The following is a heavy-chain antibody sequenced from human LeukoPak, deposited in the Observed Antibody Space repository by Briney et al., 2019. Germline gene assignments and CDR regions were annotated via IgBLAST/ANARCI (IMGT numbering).Heavy chain of an antibody. Sequence: SETLSLTCTVSGGSISSSSYYWGWIRQPPGKGLEWIGSIYYSGSTYYNPSLKSRVTISVDTSKNQFTLKLSSVTAADTAVYYCARHRRRISGSSTRGFDYWGQGTLVTVSS. CDR3: ARHRRRISGSSTRGFDY. J-gene: IGHJ4*02. CDR1: GGSISSSSYY. V-gene: IGHV4-39*01. CDR2: IYYSGST. D-gene: IGHD6-6*01.